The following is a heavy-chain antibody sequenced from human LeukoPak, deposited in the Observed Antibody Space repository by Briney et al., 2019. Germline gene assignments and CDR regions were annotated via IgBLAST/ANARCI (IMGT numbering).Heavy chain of an antibody. D-gene: IGHD1-26*01. CDR1: GFTFSSYG. CDR3: AKNLGAAQAIRFDY. V-gene: IGHV3-30*18. CDR2: ISYDGSNK. J-gene: IGHJ4*02. Sequence: GGSLRLSCAASGFTFSSYGMHWVRQAPGKGLEWVAVISYDGSNKYYADSVKGRFTISRDNSKNTLYLQMNSLRAEDTAVYYCAKNLGAAQAIRFDYWGQGTLVTVFS.